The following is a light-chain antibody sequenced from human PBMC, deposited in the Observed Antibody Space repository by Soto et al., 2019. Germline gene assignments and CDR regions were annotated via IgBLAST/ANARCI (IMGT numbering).Light chain of an antibody. CDR1: SSDVGGYNY. CDR3: SSYGGSNIWV. Sequence: QAVLTQPPSASGSPGQSVTISCTGTSSDVGGYNYVSWYQQHPGKAPKLMIYEAIKRPSGVPDRFSGSKSGNTASLTVSGLQAEDEADYYCSSYGGSNIWVFGTGTKLTVL. CDR2: EAI. V-gene: IGLV2-8*01. J-gene: IGLJ1*01.